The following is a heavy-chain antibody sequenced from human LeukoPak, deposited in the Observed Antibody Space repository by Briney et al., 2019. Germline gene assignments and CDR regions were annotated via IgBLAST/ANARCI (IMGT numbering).Heavy chain of an antibody. CDR2: IYYSGST. Sequence: SETLSLTCTVSGGSISSSSYYWGWIRQPPGKGLEWIGSIYYSGSTYYNPSLKSRVTISVDTSKNQFSLKLSSVTAADTAVYYCARHSYYYDSSGYYYPNWFDPWGQGTLVTVSS. D-gene: IGHD3-22*01. J-gene: IGHJ5*02. CDR3: ARHSYYYDSSGYYYPNWFDP. CDR1: GGSISSSSYY. V-gene: IGHV4-39*01.